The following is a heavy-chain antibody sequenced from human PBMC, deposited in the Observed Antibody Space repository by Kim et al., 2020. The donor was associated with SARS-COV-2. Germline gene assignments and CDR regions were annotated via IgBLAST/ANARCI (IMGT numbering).Heavy chain of an antibody. CDR2: IYYSGST. J-gene: IGHJ4*02. Sequence: SETLSLTCTASGGSISSSSYYWGWIRQPPGKGLEWIGSIYYSGSTYYNPSLKSRVTISVDTSKNQFSLKLSSVTAADTAVYYCASGGGVGATIRGPLLYGVWDYFDYWGQGTLVTVSS. V-gene: IGHV4-39*01. D-gene: IGHD1-26*01. CDR1: GGSISSSSYY. CDR3: ASGGGVGATIRGPLLYGVWDYFDY.